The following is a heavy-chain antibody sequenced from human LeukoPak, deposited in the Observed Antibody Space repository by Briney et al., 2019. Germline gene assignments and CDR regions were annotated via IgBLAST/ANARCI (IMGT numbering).Heavy chain of an antibody. J-gene: IGHJ4*02. D-gene: IGHD2-21*02. CDR1: GFTFSSYS. V-gene: IGHV3-21*01. Sequence: GGSLRLSCAASGFTFSSYSMNWVRQAPGKGPEWVSSISSSSSYIYYADSVKGRFTISRDNAKNSLYLQMNSLRAEDTAVYYCARRGSYCGGDCYYYFDYWGQGTLVTVSS. CDR2: ISSSSSYI. CDR3: ARRGSYCGGDCYYYFDY.